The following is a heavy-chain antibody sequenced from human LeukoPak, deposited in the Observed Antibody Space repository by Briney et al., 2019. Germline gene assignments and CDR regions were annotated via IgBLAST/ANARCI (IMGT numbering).Heavy chain of an antibody. D-gene: IGHD5-12*01. CDR1: GGTFSSYA. V-gene: IGHV1-69*05. CDR3: ARDWTVARAFDI. Sequence: GASVKVSCKASGGTFSSYAISWVRQAPGQGLEWMGGIIPIFGTANYAQKFQGRVTITTDESTSTAYMELSSLRSEYTAVYYCARDWTVARAFDIWGQGTMVTVSS. J-gene: IGHJ3*02. CDR2: IIPIFGTA.